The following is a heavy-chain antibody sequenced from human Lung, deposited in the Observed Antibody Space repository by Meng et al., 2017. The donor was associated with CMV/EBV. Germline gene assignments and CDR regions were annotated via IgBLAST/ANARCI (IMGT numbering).Heavy chain of an antibody. J-gene: IGHJ5*02. CDR3: ARDRSSDWFDP. D-gene: IGHD3-10*01. CDR2: IYYSGST. Sequence: CTFSRGSISSGGYYWSWIRQHPGKGLEWIEYIYYSGSTYYNPSLKSRVTISVDTSKNQFSLKLSSVTAADTAVYYCARDRSSDWFDPWGQGTLVTVSS. CDR1: RGSISSGGYY. V-gene: IGHV4-31*03.